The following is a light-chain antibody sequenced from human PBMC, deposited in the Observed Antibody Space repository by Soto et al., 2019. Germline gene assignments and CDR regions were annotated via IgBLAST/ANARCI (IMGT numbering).Light chain of an antibody. V-gene: IGLV2-14*01. J-gene: IGLJ2*01. Sequence: QAVVTQPASVSGSPGQSITISCTGTSSDVGAYDYVSWYQQHPGKAPKLMIFDVSNRPSGVSNRFSGSKSGNTASLTISGLQAEDEADYYCSSYATSTTLFGGGTKLTVL. CDR1: SSDVGAYDY. CDR3: SSYATSTTL. CDR2: DVS.